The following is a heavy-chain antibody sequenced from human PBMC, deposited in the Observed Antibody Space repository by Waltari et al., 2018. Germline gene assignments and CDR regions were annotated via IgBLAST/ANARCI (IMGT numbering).Heavy chain of an antibody. CDR2: IYYSGST. Sequence: QVQLQESGPGLVKPSQTLSLTCTVSGGSVSSGGYSWSWIRQHPGKGLEWIGYIYYSGSTYYNPSLKSRVTISVDTSKNQFSLKLSSVTAADTAVYYCARVPGTTKLFDYWGQGTLVTVSS. J-gene: IGHJ4*02. CDR3: ARVPGTTKLFDY. D-gene: IGHD1-1*01. V-gene: IGHV4-31*03. CDR1: GGSVSSGGYS.